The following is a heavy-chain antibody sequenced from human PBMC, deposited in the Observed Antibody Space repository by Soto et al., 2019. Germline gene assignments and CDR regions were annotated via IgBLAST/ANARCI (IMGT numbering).Heavy chain of an antibody. CDR2: IYNSETT. J-gene: IGHJ6*02. D-gene: IGHD2-8*01. CDR3: ARERMLDGLDV. V-gene: IGHV4-61*01. Sequence: PSGPLSLTCTVSGGSVSSGRFYWTWIRQPPGKGLEWIGYIYNSETTNYTPSLKRRVTMLVDTSKNQFSLILTSVTADDTAVYYCARERMLDGLDVCGQATSGTGSS. CDR1: GGSVSSGRFY.